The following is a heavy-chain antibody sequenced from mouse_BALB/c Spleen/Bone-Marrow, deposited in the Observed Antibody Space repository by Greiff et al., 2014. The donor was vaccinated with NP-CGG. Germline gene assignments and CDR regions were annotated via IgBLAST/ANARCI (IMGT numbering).Heavy chain of an antibody. CDR2: IDPANGNT. CDR1: GFNNKDTY. Sequence: EVQLQQSGAELVKPGASVKLSCTASGFNNKDTYMHWVKQRHEQGLEWIGRIDPANGNTKYDPKFQGKATITADTSSNTAYLQLSSLTSEDTAVYYCASYYYGSSSFAYWGQGTLVTVSA. D-gene: IGHD1-1*01. V-gene: IGHV14-3*02. J-gene: IGHJ3*01. CDR3: ASYYYGSSSFAY.